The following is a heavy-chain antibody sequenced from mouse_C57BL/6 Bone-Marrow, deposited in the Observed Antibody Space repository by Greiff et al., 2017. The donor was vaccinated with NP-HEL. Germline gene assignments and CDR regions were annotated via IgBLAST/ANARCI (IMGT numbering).Heavy chain of an antibody. CDR3: ARHPVYGYDWYFDV. Sequence: EVHLVESGGDLVKPGGSLKLSCAASGFTFSSYGMSWVRQTPDKRLEWVATISSGGSYTYYPDSVKGRFTISRDNAKNTLYLQMSSLKSEDTAMYYCARHPVYGYDWYFDVWGTGTTVTVSS. CDR2: ISSGGSYT. D-gene: IGHD2-2*01. V-gene: IGHV5-6*01. CDR1: GFTFSSYG. J-gene: IGHJ1*03.